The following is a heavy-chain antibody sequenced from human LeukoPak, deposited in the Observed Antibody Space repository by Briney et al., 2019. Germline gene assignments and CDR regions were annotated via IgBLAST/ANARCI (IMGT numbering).Heavy chain of an antibody. D-gene: IGHD3-22*01. V-gene: IGHV4-59*08. CDR1: GGSISRYY. CDR3: ASVLYSYDSRGPWYYFYDMYV. Sequence: SETLSLTCTVSGGSISRYYWSWIRQPPRKGLEWIGYIYYSGSTNYNPSLKSRVTISVDTSKNQFSLKLSSVTAADTAVYYCASVLYSYDSRGPWYYFYDMYVWGQGTTVTVSS. CDR2: IYYSGST. J-gene: IGHJ6*02.